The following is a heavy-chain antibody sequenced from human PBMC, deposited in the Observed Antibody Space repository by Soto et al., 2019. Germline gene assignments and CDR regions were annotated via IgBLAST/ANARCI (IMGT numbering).Heavy chain of an antibody. CDR3: ARYYYGSGLAGYYYYMDV. Sequence: QLQLQESGPGLVKPSETLSLTCTVSGGSISSSSYYWGWIRQPPGKGLEWIGSIYYSGSTYYNPSLQSRVTISVDTSKNQFSLKLSSVTAADTAVYYCARYYYGSGLAGYYYYMDVWGKGTTVTVSS. J-gene: IGHJ6*03. CDR1: GGSISSSSYY. V-gene: IGHV4-39*01. D-gene: IGHD3-10*01. CDR2: IYYSGST.